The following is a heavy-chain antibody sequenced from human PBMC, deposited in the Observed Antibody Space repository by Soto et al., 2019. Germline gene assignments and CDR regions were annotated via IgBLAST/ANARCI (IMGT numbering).Heavy chain of an antibody. J-gene: IGHJ6*02. V-gene: IGHV3-30-3*01. D-gene: IGHD6-19*01. CDR2: ISYDGSNK. CDR1: GFTFSSYA. Sequence: GGSLRLSCAASGFTFSSYAMHWVRQAPGKGLEWVAVISYDGSNKYYADSVKGRFTISRDNSKNTLYLQMNSLRAEDTAVYYCARGVAVAGTWKDYYYYGMDVWGQGTTVTVSS. CDR3: ARGVAVAGTWKDYYYYGMDV.